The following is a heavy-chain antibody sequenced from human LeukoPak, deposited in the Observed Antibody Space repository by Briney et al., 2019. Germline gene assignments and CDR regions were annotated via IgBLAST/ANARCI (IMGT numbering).Heavy chain of an antibody. V-gene: IGHV1-2*02. Sequence: APVKVSCKASGYTFTGYYMHWVRQAPGQGLEWMGWINPNTGGTNYAQKFQGRVAMTRDTSISTAYMELSRLRSDDTAVYYCARDILGRSNGGSNYFGMEVWGQGTTVTVSS. D-gene: IGHD2-15*01. CDR1: GYTFTGYY. J-gene: IGHJ6*02. CDR2: INPNTGGT. CDR3: ARDILGRSNGGSNYFGMEV.